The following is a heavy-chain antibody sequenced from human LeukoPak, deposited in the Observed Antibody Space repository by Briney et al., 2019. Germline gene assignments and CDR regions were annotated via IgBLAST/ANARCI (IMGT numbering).Heavy chain of an antibody. Sequence: GGSLRLSCAASGFTFSSYAMSWVRQAPGKGLEWVSAISGSGGSTYYADSVKGRFTISRDNSKNTLYLQMNSLRAEDTAVYYCAKVPNVTPYYYDSSGPDDAFDIWGQGTMVTVSS. CDR2: ISGSGGST. V-gene: IGHV3-23*01. D-gene: IGHD3-22*01. CDR1: GFTFSSYA. J-gene: IGHJ3*02. CDR3: AKVPNVTPYYYDSSGPDDAFDI.